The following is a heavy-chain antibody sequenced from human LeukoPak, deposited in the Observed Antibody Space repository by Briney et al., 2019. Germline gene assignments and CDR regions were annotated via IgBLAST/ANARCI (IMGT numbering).Heavy chain of an antibody. V-gene: IGHV3-48*04. J-gene: IGHJ6*02. CDR3: ARRLVAMVTDYYYYYGMDV. CDR2: ISSSSSTI. Sequence: GGSLRLSCAASGFTFSSYSMNWVRQAPGKGLEWVSYISSSSSTIYYADSVKGRFTISRDNAKNSLYLQMNSLRAEDTAVYYCARRLVAMVTDYYYYYGMDVWGQGTTVTVSS. CDR1: GFTFSSYS. D-gene: IGHD5-18*01.